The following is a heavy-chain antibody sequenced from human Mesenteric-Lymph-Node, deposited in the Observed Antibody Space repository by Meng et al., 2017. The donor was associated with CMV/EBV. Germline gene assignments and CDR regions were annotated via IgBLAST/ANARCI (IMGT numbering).Heavy chain of an antibody. Sequence: SETLSLTCTVSGDSISRNTYYWSWIRQPPGKGLEWIGSIYYSGSTYYNPSLKSRVTISVDTSKNQFSLTLSSVTAADTAVYYCAISWGSSSWPIDYWGQGTLVTVSS. CDR1: GDSISRNTYY. J-gene: IGHJ4*02. CDR3: AISWGSSSWPIDY. V-gene: IGHV4-39*01. D-gene: IGHD6-13*01. CDR2: IYYSGST.